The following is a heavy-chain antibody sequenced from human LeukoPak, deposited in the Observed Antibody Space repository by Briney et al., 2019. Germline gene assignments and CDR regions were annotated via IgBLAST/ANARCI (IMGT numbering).Heavy chain of an antibody. CDR3: SKWKAIVLVPAARSPIDY. Sequence: PGGSLRLSCAASGFSFSSYSMNWVRQAPGKGLEWVSSISSSSSYTYYADSVKGRFTISRDNSKHTLYLQMNSLRAEDTAVYYCSKWKAIVLVPAARSPIDYWGQGTLVTVSS. D-gene: IGHD2-2*01. V-gene: IGHV3-21*04. CDR1: GFSFSSYS. J-gene: IGHJ4*02. CDR2: ISSSSSYT.